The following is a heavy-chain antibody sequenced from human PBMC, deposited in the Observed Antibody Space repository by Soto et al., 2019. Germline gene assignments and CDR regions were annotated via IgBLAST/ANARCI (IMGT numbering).Heavy chain of an antibody. D-gene: IGHD6-6*01. Sequence: EVQLVESGGGLVKPGGSLRLSCAASGFTFSSYSMNWVRQAPGKGLEWVSSISSSSSYIYYADSVKGRFTISRDNAKNSLYLQMNSLRAEDTAVYYCATFRFEYSSSARGDWFDPWGQGTLVTVSS. V-gene: IGHV3-21*01. CDR3: ATFRFEYSSSARGDWFDP. J-gene: IGHJ5*02. CDR2: ISSSSSYI. CDR1: GFTFSSYS.